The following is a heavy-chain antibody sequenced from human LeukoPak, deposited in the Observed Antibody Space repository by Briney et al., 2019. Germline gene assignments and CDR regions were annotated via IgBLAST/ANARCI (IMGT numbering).Heavy chain of an antibody. Sequence: SETLSLTFTVSGGSISSSSYYWGWIRPPPGKGLEWIGSIYYSGSTYYNPSLKSRVTISVDTSKNQFSLKLSSATAADTAVYYCARSRRVYSGFNWFDPWGQGTLVTVSS. V-gene: IGHV4-39*01. CDR3: ARSRRVYSGFNWFDP. J-gene: IGHJ5*02. CDR2: IYYSGST. CDR1: GGSISSSSYY. D-gene: IGHD5-12*01.